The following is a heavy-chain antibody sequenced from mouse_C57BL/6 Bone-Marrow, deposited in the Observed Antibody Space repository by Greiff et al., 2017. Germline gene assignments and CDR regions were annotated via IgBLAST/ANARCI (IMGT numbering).Heavy chain of an antibody. J-gene: IGHJ3*01. D-gene: IGHD3-2*02. CDR2: IDPNSGGT. CDR3: ARQLRQRCAPSGFAY. CDR1: GYTFTSYW. V-gene: IGHV1-72*01. Sequence: VQLQQPGAALVKPGASVKLSCKASGYTFTSYWMHWVKQRPGRGLEGIGRIDPNSGGTKYNEKFKSKATLTVDKPSSTAYMQLSSLTSEDSAVYYCARQLRQRCAPSGFAYWGQGTLVTVSA.